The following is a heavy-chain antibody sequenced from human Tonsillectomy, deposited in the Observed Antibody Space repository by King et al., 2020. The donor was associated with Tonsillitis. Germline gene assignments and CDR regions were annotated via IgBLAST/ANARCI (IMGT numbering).Heavy chain of an antibody. CDR2: IYHSGST. V-gene: IGHV4-30-2*01. CDR1: GGSISSGGYS. Sequence: PLQESGSGLVKPSQTLSLTCAVSGGSISSGGYSWSWIRQPPGKGLEWIGYIYHSGSTYYNPSLKSRVTISVDRSKNQFSLKLSSVTAADTAVYYCARVGGYCSSTSCSNWFDPWGQGTLVTVSS. CDR3: ARVGGYCSSTSCSNWFDP. J-gene: IGHJ5*02. D-gene: IGHD2-2*01.